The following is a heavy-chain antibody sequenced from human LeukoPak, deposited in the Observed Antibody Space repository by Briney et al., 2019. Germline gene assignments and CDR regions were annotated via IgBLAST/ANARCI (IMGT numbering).Heavy chain of an antibody. V-gene: IGHV3-53*04. D-gene: IGHD3-22*01. CDR2: IYSGGST. Sequence: PGGSLRLSCAASGFTVSSNYMSWVRQAPGKGLVWVSVIYSGGSTYYADSVKGRFTISRHNSKNTLYLQMNSLRAEDTAVYYCARNRYYYDSSGYYQLDYWGQGTLVTVSS. CDR1: GFTVSSNY. J-gene: IGHJ4*02. CDR3: ARNRYYYDSSGYYQLDY.